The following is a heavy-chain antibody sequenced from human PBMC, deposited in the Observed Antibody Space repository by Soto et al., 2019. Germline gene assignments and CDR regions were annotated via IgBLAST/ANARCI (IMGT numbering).Heavy chain of an antibody. Sequence: PSETPSLTCTVSGGSMSSYYWTWLRQSPGRGLEWIGYISYSGSTYYNPSLKSRVTISADTSKNQFSLRMNSMIAADTAVYYCARADPDASVGYWGQGTLVTVSS. CDR1: GGSMSSYY. V-gene: IGHV4-59*01. D-gene: IGHD2-15*01. J-gene: IGHJ4*02. CDR2: ISYSGST. CDR3: ARADPDASVGY.